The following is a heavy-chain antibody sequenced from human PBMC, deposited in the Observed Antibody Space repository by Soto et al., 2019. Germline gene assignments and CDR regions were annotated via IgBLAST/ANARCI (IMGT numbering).Heavy chain of an antibody. J-gene: IGHJ5*02. CDR1: GGSFSGYY. V-gene: IGHV4-34*01. D-gene: IGHD3-10*01. CDR3: ARGGITMVRGRHWFDP. CDR2: INHSGST. Sequence: SETLSLTCAVYGGSFSGYYWNWICQPPGKGLEWIGEINHSGSTNYNPSLKSRVTISVDTSKNQFSLKLSSVTAADTAVYYCARGGITMVRGRHWFDPWGQGTLVTVSS.